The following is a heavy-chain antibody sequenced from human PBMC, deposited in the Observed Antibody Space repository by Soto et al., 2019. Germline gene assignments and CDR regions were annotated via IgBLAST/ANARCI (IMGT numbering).Heavy chain of an antibody. J-gene: IGHJ5*02. Sequence: ASVKVSCKASGGTFSSYAISWVRQAPGQGLEWMGGIIPIFGTANYAQKFQGRVTITADESTSTAYMELSSLRSEDTAVYYCAREAVAGIFWFDPWGQGTLVTVSS. CDR1: GGTFSSYA. D-gene: IGHD6-19*01. CDR2: IIPIFGTA. V-gene: IGHV1-69*13. CDR3: AREAVAGIFWFDP.